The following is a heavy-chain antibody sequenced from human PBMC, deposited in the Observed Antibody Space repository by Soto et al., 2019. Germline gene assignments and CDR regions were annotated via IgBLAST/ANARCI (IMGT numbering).Heavy chain of an antibody. D-gene: IGHD4-17*01. Sequence: SSVKVSCKASGGGFSTYAITWVRQAPGQGLEWMGGITPIFDTTNYAQKFQGRVTITADESTTTVHMELTSLRSEDTAVYYCATGGTTVTRRFDYWGQGTLVTVSS. CDR3: ATGGTTVTRRFDY. V-gene: IGHV1-69*13. CDR2: ITPIFDTT. CDR1: GGGFSTYA. J-gene: IGHJ4*02.